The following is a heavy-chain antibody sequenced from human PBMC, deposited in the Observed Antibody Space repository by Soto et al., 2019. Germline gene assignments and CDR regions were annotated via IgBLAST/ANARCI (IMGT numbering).Heavy chain of an antibody. J-gene: IGHJ4*02. V-gene: IGHV5-51*01. CDR3: ARGGVSTRTFDY. CDR2: IYPSDSDT. CDR1: GYNFAGYW. D-gene: IGHD3-3*01. Sequence: QSLKISCKGSGYNFAGYWIAWVRQMPGKGLELMGIIYPSDSDTRYRPSFQGQVTISADKSISSAYLQWSSLRASDTAMYYCARGGVSTRTFDYWGQGTPVTVSS.